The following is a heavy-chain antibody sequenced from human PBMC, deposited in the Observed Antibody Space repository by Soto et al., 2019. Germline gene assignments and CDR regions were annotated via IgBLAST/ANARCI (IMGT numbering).Heavy chain of an antibody. J-gene: IGHJ4*02. CDR3: AKDRKGIVVVPAALPD. CDR1: GFTFSSYG. V-gene: IGHV3-30*18. CDR2: ISYDGSNK. D-gene: IGHD2-2*01. Sequence: SLRLSCAASGFTFSSYGMHWVRQAPGKGLEWVAVISYDGSNKYYADSVKGRFTISRDNSKNTLYLQMNSLRAEDTAVYYCAKDRKGIVVVPAALPDWGQGTLVTVSS.